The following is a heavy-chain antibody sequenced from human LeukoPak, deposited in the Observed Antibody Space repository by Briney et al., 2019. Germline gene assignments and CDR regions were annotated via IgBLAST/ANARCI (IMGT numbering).Heavy chain of an antibody. Sequence: SETLSLTCTVSGGSISSSSYYWGWIRQPPGKGLEWIGTIYYSGSTYYNPSLKSRVTISVDTSKNQFSLKLSSVTAADTAVYYCARSMNGNYDSSGYLWGQGTLVTVSS. V-gene: IGHV4-39*07. D-gene: IGHD3-22*01. J-gene: IGHJ4*02. CDR1: GGSISSSSYY. CDR2: IYYSGST. CDR3: ARSMNGNYDSSGYL.